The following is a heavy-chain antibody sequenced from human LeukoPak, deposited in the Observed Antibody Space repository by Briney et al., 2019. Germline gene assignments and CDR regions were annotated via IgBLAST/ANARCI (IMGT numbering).Heavy chain of an antibody. J-gene: IGHJ5*02. CDR2: IYYSGST. V-gene: IGHV4-30-4*01. CDR1: GGSISSGDYY. CDR3: ARAGYCSSTSCPDNWFDP. Sequence: PSETLSLTCTVSGGSISSGDYYWSWIRQPPGKGLEWIGYIYYSGSTYYNPSLKSRVTISVDTSKNQFSLKLSSVTAADTAVYYCARAGYCSSTSCPDNWFDPWGQGTLVTVSS. D-gene: IGHD2-2*01.